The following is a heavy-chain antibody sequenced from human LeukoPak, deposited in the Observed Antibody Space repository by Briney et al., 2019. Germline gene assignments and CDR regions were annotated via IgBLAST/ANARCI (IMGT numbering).Heavy chain of an antibody. V-gene: IGHV4-59*01. D-gene: IGHD6-19*01. CDR1: GGSLSSDY. CDR3: ARRSQRRGTPWLVLAS. J-gene: IGHJ5*01. Sequence: PSETLSPTRTVSGGSLSSDYWSCIREPPGKGLEGSGNVYHRGSTNYTPPLKSPVTISVDTCTTQFSLTVRSVTAADTAVYFCARRSQRRGTPWLVLASWDQAIL. CDR2: VYHRGST.